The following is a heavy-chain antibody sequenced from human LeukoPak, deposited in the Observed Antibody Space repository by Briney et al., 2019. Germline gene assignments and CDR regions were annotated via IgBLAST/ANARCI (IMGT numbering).Heavy chain of an antibody. CDR3: ASSEVRAFDY. J-gene: IGHJ4*02. CDR2: ISSSGSTI. V-gene: IGHV3-48*03. Sequence: GGSLRLSCAASGFTFSGYEMTWVRQAPGKGPEWVSYISSSGSTIYYADSVKGRFTISRDNAKNSLYLQMNSLRAEDTAVYYCASSEVRAFDYWGQGTLVTVSS. D-gene: IGHD6-25*01. CDR1: GFTFSGYE.